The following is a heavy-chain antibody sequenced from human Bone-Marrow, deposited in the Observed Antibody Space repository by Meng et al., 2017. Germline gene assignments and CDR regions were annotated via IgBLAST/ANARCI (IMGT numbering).Heavy chain of an antibody. CDR3: ARGYYDSSGYFQPAGDI. Sequence: SETLSLTCAVYGGSFSGYYWSWIRQPPGKGLEWIGEINHSGSTNYNPPLKSRVTISVDTSKNQFSLKLSSVTAADTAVYYCARGYYDSSGYFQPAGDIWGQGTMVTVSS. CDR1: GGSFSGYY. D-gene: IGHD3-22*01. CDR2: INHSGST. V-gene: IGHV4-34*01. J-gene: IGHJ3*02.